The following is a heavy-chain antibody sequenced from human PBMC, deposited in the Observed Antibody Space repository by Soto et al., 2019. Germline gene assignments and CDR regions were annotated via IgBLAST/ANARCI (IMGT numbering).Heavy chain of an antibody. J-gene: IGHJ4*02. CDR2: IYWDDDK. CDR3: AHIVVAGLGYYFDY. Sequence: QITLKESGPTLVKPTQTLTLTCTFSGFSLSSTRMAVVWIRQPPGKALEWLALIYWDDDKRYSPFLKSRLTITKDTSKNQVVLTMSNMDPVDTVRYYCAHIVVAGLGYYFDYWGQGTLVTVSS. V-gene: IGHV2-5*02. CDR1: GFSLSSTRMA. D-gene: IGHD6-19*01.